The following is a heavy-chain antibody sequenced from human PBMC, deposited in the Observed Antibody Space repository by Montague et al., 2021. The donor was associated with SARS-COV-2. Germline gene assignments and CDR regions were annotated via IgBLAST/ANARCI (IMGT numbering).Heavy chain of an antibody. CDR1: GASISSSSYY. Sequence: SETLSLTCTVSGASISSSSYYWGWIRQPPGKGLEWIGSIYYSGSTYYNPSLKSRVTISVDTSKNQFSLKLSSVTAADTAVYYCARAGMQVWSSCWFDPWGQGTLVTVSS. CDR2: IYYSGST. J-gene: IGHJ5*02. D-gene: IGHD5-18*01. CDR3: ARAGMQVWSSCWFDP. V-gene: IGHV4-39*01.